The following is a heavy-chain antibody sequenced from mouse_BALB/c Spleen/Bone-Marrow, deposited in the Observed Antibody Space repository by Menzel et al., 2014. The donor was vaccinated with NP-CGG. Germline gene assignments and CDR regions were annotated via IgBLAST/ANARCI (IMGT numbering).Heavy chain of an antibody. CDR2: INPGSGST. J-gene: IGHJ2*01. CDR3: ARYDGYFDY. V-gene: IGHV1-54*01. D-gene: IGHD2-3*01. CDR1: GYAFTDYL. Sequence: QVQLQQSGAELVRPGTSVKVSCKASGYAFTDYLMVWLKQRPGQGLEWIGVINPGSGSTNYNEKFKDKATLTADKSSSTAYMQLGSLTSDDSAVYFCARYDGYFDYWGQGTILTVSS.